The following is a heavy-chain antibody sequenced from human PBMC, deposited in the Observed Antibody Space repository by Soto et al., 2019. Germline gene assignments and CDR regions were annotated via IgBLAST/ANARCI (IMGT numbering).Heavy chain of an antibody. J-gene: IGHJ4*02. CDR1: GGSLSGATYS. CDR3: ARSREFDY. CDR2: IFPSGTT. V-gene: IGHV4-30-2*01. Sequence: SETLSLTCGVSGGSLSGATYSWNWIRQPPGKGLEWIGYIFPSGTTCYNPSLKSRVTISIDVSKNQFSLSLRSLTAADTAAYYCARSREFDYWSQGTLVPASS.